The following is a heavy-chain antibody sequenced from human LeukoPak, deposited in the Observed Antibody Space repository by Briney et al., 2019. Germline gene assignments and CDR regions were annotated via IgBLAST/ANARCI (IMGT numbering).Heavy chain of an antibody. Sequence: SETLSLTCTVSGGSISSYYWSWIRQPAGKGLEYIATVHNTGVTYSSPSFKSRVTISLDTSKNQFSLHLKSVTAADTAVYFCLGQLPGDLDFWGQGMLVTVSS. CDR1: GGSISSYY. CDR3: LGQLPGDLDF. D-gene: IGHD3-10*01. V-gene: IGHV4-4*07. J-gene: IGHJ4*02. CDR2: VHNTGVT.